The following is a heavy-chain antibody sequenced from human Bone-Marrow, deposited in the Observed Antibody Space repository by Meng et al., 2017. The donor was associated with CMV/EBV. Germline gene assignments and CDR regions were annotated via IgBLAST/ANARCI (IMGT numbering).Heavy chain of an antibody. V-gene: IGHV4-59*01. D-gene: IGHD5-18*01. CDR1: GGSISSYY. CDR3: VRSRYGLDYAFDI. Sequence: SETLSLTCTVSGGSISSYYWSWIRQPPGKGLEWIGYIYYSGSTNYNPSLKSRVTISVDTSKNQFSLKLSSVTAADTGVYYCVRSRYGLDYAFDIWGQGTMVTVSS. J-gene: IGHJ3*02. CDR2: IYYSGST.